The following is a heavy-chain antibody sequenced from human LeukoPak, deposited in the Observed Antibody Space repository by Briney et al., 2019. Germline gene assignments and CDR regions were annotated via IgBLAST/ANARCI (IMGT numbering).Heavy chain of an antibody. CDR2: IIPIFGTA. J-gene: IGHJ6*02. CDR3: ASSLLWFGEFNYGMDV. CDR1: GYTFTSYD. D-gene: IGHD3-10*01. V-gene: IGHV1-69*13. Sequence: SVKVSCKASGYTFTSYDINWVRQAPGQGLEWMGGIIPIFGTANYAQKLQGRVTITADESTSTAYMELSSLRSEDTAVYYCASSLLWFGEFNYGMDVWGQGTTVTVSS.